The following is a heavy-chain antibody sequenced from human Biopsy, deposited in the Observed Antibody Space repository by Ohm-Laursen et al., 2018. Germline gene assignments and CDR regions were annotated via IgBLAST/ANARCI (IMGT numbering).Heavy chain of an antibody. CDR3: ATRGGDDFWSGHYSEIYYYYTLDV. CDR2: IKPNNGDT. D-gene: IGHD3-3*01. CDR1: GYTYPDYY. Sequence: VSSVKVSCKASGYTYPDYYVHWERQAPGQGLEWMGWIKPNNGDTDYSQRFQGRVTLAWDRSTSTGYMEVSSLRAGDTALYYCATRGGDDFWSGHYSEIYYYYTLDVWGQGTTVTVSS. J-gene: IGHJ6*02. V-gene: IGHV1-2*02.